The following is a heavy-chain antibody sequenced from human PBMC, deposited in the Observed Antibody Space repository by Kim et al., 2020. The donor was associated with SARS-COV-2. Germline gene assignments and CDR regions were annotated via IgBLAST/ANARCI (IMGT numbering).Heavy chain of an antibody. J-gene: IGHJ6*02. V-gene: IGHV1-46*01. Sequence: QKCQGRVTMTRDTSTSTVYMELSSLRSEDTAVYYCARDIITDYYYYGMDVWGQGTTVTVSS. CDR3: ARDIITDYYYYGMDV.